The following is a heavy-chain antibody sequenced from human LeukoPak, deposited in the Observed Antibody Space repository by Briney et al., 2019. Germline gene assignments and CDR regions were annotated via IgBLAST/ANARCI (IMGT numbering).Heavy chain of an antibody. CDR2: IDRGVGSTRT. Sequence: QPGGSLRLSCAASGFTLSIYDMSWVRQAPGRGLECVSAIDRGVGSTRTYYADSVKGRFTISRDNSKNTLYLQMNNLRADGTAVYYCVQKGQIHNYGKPAWGQGTLVTVSS. J-gene: IGHJ5*02. V-gene: IGHV3-23*01. D-gene: IGHD4-11*01. CDR1: GFTLSIYD. CDR3: VQKGQIHNYGKPA.